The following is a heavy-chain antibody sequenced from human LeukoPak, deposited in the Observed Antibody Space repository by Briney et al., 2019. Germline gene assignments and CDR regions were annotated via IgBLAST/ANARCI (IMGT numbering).Heavy chain of an antibody. CDR2: ISGSGGST. V-gene: IGHV3-23*01. D-gene: IGHD2/OR15-2a*01. J-gene: IGHJ4*02. CDR1: GFTFSSYA. CDR3: AKVLIFRLFDY. Sequence: GGSLRLSCAASGFTFSSYAMSWVRQAPGKGLEWVSAISGSGGSTYYADAVKGRFTISRDNYKTTLYLQMNILRAEDTAVYYCAKVLIFRLFDYWGQGTLVTVSS.